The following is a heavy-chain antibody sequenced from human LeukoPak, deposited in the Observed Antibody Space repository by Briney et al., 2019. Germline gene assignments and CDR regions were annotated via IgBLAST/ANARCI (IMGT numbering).Heavy chain of an antibody. V-gene: IGHV3-33*06. D-gene: IGHD2-15*01. CDR1: GIIFSDFG. Sequence: GGSLRLSCAASGIIFSDFGMHWVRQAPGKGLEWMAIIWYDGSNKYYADSVKGRFTISRDNSQNTMYLQMNSLRAEDSAVHYCAKATCSGASCFSNSRDAFDVWGQGTMVTVSS. CDR2: IWYDGSNK. CDR3: AKATCSGASCFSNSRDAFDV. J-gene: IGHJ3*01.